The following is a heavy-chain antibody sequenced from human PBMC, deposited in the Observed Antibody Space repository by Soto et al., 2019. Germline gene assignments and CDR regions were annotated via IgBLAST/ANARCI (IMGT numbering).Heavy chain of an antibody. CDR1: GYTFTGYY. V-gene: IGHV1-2*04. CDR3: ARASGYDFYYYYGMDV. D-gene: IGHD5-12*01. CDR2: INPNSGGT. Sequence: ASVKVSCKASGYTFTGYYMHWVRQAPGQGLEWMGWINPNSGGTNYAQKFQGWVTMTRDTSISTAYMELSRLRPDDTAVYYCARASGYDFYYYYGMDVWGQGTTVTVSS. J-gene: IGHJ6*02.